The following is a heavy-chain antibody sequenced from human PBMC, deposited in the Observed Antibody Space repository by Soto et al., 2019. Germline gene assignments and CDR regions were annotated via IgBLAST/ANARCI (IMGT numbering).Heavy chain of an antibody. V-gene: IGHV1-2*02. CDR1: GYTFTASY. Sequence: QVLLVQSGVEVKKPGASVKVSCKASGYTFTASYIHWVRQAPGHGLEWMGWINPNTDGRTYAQKFQGRVTMTRETSIKTVYMELSSLRSEDTAVYFCARNRYYYDKNAYFQNLDYWGQGTLVTVSS. CDR3: ARNRYYYDKNAYFQNLDY. CDR2: INPNTDGR. J-gene: IGHJ4*02. D-gene: IGHD3-22*01.